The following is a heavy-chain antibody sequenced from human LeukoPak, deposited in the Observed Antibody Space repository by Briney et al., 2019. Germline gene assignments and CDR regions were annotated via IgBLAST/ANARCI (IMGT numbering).Heavy chain of an antibody. CDR1: GFTFSSYA. D-gene: IGHD3-3*01. CDR3: AKESSNTYYDFWSGSWGGFDY. Sequence: GGSLRLSCAASGFTFSSYAMSWVRQAQGKGLEWVSAISGSGGSTYYADSVKGRFTISRDNSKNTLYLQMNSLRAEDTAVYYCAKESSNTYYDFWSGSWGGFDYWGQGTLVTVSS. V-gene: IGHV3-23*01. CDR2: ISGSGGST. J-gene: IGHJ4*02.